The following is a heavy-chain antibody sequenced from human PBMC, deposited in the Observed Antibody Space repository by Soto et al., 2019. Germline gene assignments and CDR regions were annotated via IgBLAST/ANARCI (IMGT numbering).Heavy chain of an antibody. D-gene: IGHD4-4*01. CDR1: GYSFTSYW. V-gene: IGHV5-51*01. CDR2: IYPGDSDT. Sequence: GESLKVSCKGSGYSFTSYWIGWVRQMPGKGLEWMGIIYPGDSDTRYSPSFQGQVTISADKSISTAYLQWSSLKASDTAMYYCARVTTVTTLYYYYGMDVWGQGTTVTVSS. J-gene: IGHJ6*02. CDR3: ARVTTVTTLYYYYGMDV.